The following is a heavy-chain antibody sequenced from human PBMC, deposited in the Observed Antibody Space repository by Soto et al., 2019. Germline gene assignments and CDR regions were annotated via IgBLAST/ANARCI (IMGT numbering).Heavy chain of an antibody. CDR3: ESKVGATGIYDAFDT. V-gene: IGHV1-69*06. CDR1: GGTFSSYA. J-gene: IGHJ3*02. CDR2: IIPIFGTA. Sequence: SVKVSCKASGGTFSSYAISWVRQAPGQGLEWMGGIIPIFGTANYAQKFQGRVTITADKSTSTAYMELSSLRSEDTAVYYCESKVGATGIYDAFDTWGQGTMVTV. D-gene: IGHD1-26*01.